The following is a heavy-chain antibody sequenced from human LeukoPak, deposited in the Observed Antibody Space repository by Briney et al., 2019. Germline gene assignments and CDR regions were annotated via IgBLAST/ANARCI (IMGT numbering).Heavy chain of an antibody. CDR3: ARDANGGGDDY. Sequence: GGSLRLSCAASGFSFNIYVMHWVRQAPGKGLEWVAVISSDGRTKNYADSVKGRFTISRDNSKNTLFLEMNSLRLDGSAVYYCARDANGGGDDYWGLGTLVTVSS. J-gene: IGHJ4*02. V-gene: IGHV3-30*04. CDR2: ISSDGRTK. D-gene: IGHD2-21*02. CDR1: GFSFNIYV.